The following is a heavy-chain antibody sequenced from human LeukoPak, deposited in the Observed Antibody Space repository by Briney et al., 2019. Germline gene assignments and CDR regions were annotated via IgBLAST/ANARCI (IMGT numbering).Heavy chain of an antibody. CDR1: GFTFSNYW. J-gene: IGHJ5*02. D-gene: IGHD2-2*01. V-gene: IGHV3-7*01. Sequence: GGSLRLSCAASGFTFSNYWMSWVRQAPGKGLEWVANINQVGSQEYYVDSVKGRFAISRVNAKNSLYLQMNSLRAEDTAVYYCARLKDGYCSSTSCYYWFDPWGQGTLVTVSS. CDR3: ARLKDGYCSSTSCYYWFDP. CDR2: INQVGSQE.